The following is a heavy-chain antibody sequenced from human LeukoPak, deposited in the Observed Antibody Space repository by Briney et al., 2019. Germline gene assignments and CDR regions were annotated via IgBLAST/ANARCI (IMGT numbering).Heavy chain of an antibody. Sequence: SGGSLRLSCAASGFTFSNNGMTWVRQAPGKGLEWVSAIVASGDTYSADSVKGRFTISRDSSENTVYRRMNTLRAEDTAVYYCLPYGSGSTWGQGTLVTVSS. CDR1: GFTFSNNG. CDR2: IVASGDT. CDR3: LPYGSGST. D-gene: IGHD3-10*01. V-gene: IGHV3-23*01. J-gene: IGHJ5*02.